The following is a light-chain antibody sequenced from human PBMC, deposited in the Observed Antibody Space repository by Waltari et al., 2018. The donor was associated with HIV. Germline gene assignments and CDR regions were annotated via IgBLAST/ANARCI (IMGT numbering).Light chain of an antibody. V-gene: IGKV3-20*01. CDR3: QQYGSSPRT. CDR1: RSVPNNY. Sequence: EIVLTQSPGTLSLSPGERATVSCRASRSVPNNYLAWYQQKPGQAPRLLIYGISSRATCVPDRFSGSGSATDFTLTINRLEPEDFATYYCQQYGSSPRTFGQGTKVESK. CDR2: GIS. J-gene: IGKJ1*01.